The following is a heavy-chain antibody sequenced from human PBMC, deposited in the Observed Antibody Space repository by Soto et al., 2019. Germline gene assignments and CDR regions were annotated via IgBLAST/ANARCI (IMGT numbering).Heavy chain of an antibody. CDR1: GFTFSSYA. J-gene: IGHJ4*02. CDR2: ISGSGGST. D-gene: IGHD6-13*01. CDR3: AKAPRYSSSWCGAFDY. V-gene: IGHV3-23*01. Sequence: PGGSLRLSCAASGFTFSSYAMSWVRQAPGKGLEWVSAISGSGGSTYYADSVKGRFTISRDNSKNTLYLQMNSLRAEDTAVYYCAKAPRYSSSWCGAFDYWGQGTLVTVSS.